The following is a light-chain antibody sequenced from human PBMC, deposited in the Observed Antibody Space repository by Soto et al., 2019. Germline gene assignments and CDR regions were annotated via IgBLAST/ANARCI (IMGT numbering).Light chain of an antibody. CDR3: QKYNRTPRT. CDR2: EAS. CDR1: KAISGH. Sequence: IQMTQSPSSLSASVGDRVTITCRASKAISGHLAWYQQKAGKVPKLLIAEASSLQSGVPSRFSGSGSGTDFTLTITSLQPEDVATYYCQKYNRTPRTFGQGTKVELK. J-gene: IGKJ1*01. V-gene: IGKV1-27*01.